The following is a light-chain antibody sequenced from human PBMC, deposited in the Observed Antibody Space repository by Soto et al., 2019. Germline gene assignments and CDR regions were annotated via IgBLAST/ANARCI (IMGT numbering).Light chain of an antibody. CDR1: SDHSTYI. J-gene: IGLJ1*01. CDR2: LDGDGSY. V-gene: IGLV4-60*03. Sequence: QSVLTQSSSASASLGSSVKLTCTLSSDHSTYIIAWHQQQPGKAPRYLMKLDGDGSYNKGSGVPDRFSGSSSGADRYLTISNLQSEDEADYYCQSYDSSLSGLGYVFGTGTKLTVL. CDR3: QSYDSSLSGLGYV.